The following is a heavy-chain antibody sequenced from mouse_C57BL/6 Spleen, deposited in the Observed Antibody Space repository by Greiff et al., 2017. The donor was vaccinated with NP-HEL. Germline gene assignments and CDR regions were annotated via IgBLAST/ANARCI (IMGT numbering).Heavy chain of an antibody. CDR3: ARLGYYGSFDY. Sequence: QVHVKQSGAELVRPGASVKLSCKASGYTFTDYYINWVKQRPGQGLEWIARIYPGSGNTYYNEKFKGKATLTAEKSSSTAYMQLSSLTSEDSAVYFCARLGYYGSFDYWGQGTTLTVSS. J-gene: IGHJ2*01. CDR2: IYPGSGNT. CDR1: GYTFTDYY. V-gene: IGHV1-76*01. D-gene: IGHD1-1*01.